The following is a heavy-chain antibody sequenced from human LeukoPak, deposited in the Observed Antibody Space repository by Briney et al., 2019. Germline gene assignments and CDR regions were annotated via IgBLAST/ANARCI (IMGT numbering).Heavy chain of an antibody. CDR2: IYYSGGT. V-gene: IGHV4-39*01. CDR3: ARGRALYFFDY. CDR1: GGSISSNSYY. J-gene: IGHJ4*02. Sequence: PSETLSLTCTVFGGSISSNSYYWGWIRQPPGKGLEWIGSIYYSGGTYYNPSLKSRVTISVDTSKNQFSLKLSSVTAADTAVYYCARGRALYFFDYWGQGTLVTVSS. D-gene: IGHD2/OR15-2a*01.